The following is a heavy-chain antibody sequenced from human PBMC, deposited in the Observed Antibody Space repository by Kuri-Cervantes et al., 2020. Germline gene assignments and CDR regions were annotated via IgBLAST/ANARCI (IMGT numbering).Heavy chain of an antibody. D-gene: IGHD3-22*01. Sequence: GSLRLSCAVSGGSISSHYWSWIRQPPGKGLEWIGYINYSGSTNYNPSLKSRVTISVDTSKNQFSLKLSSVIAADTAVYYCARSQDYYNEWIDYYYYMDVWGKGTTVTVSS. CDR3: ARSQDYYNEWIDYYYYMDV. J-gene: IGHJ6*03. CDR2: INYSGST. CDR1: GGSISSHY. V-gene: IGHV4-59*11.